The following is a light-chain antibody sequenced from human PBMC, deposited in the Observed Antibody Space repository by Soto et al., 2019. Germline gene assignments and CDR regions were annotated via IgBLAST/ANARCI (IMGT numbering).Light chain of an antibody. Sequence: QSALTQPPSASGSPGQTVTISCTGTSSDVGSYNYVSWYQQHPGKAPKLMIYEVSKRPSGVPDRFFGSKSANTASLTVSGLQAEDEADYYCSSYAGSNNLVFGGGTKVTVL. CDR2: EVS. J-gene: IGLJ3*02. CDR3: SSYAGSNNLV. V-gene: IGLV2-8*01. CDR1: SSDVGSYNY.